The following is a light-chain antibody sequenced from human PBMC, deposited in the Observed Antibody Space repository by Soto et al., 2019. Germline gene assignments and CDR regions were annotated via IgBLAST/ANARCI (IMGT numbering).Light chain of an antibody. J-gene: IGLJ2*01. CDR1: SRDVGAYNF. CDR2: EVS. CDR3: SSYAGGNAV. V-gene: IGLV2-8*01. Sequence: QSALTQPPSASGSPGQSVAISCTGTSRDVGAYNFVSWYQQHPGKAPKLIIYEVSQRPSGVPDRFSGSKSGNTASLTVSGLQAEDEADYYCSSYAGGNAVFGGGTKLTVL.